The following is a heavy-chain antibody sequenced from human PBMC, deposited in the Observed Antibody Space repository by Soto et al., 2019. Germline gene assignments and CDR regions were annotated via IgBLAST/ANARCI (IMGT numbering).Heavy chain of an antibody. Sequence: LSLTCTVSGGSISSSSYYWGWIRQPPGKGLEWIGSIYYSGSTYYNPSLKSRVTISVDTSKNQFSLKLSSVTTADTAVYYCARQEGGFGELPHPHFDDWGQGTLVTVSS. CDR3: ARQEGGFGELPHPHFDD. J-gene: IGHJ4*02. CDR2: IYYSGST. D-gene: IGHD3-10*01. V-gene: IGHV4-39*01. CDR1: GGSISSSSYY.